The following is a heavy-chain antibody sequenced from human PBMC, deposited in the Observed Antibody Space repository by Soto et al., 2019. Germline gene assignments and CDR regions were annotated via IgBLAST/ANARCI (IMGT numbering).Heavy chain of an antibody. J-gene: IGHJ5*02. CDR3: AKDPLATASSIWFDP. Sequence: QLLESGGGLVQPGESLRLSCAASGFSFRSFAMSWVRQIPGEGLEWVSSISSSGDTTYDADSEKGRFTISRDNSKNTLYLQMNNLRAEDTAIYYCAKDPLATASSIWFDPWGQGSLVTVSS. D-gene: IGHD2-2*01. CDR2: ISSSGDTT. CDR1: GFSFRSFA. V-gene: IGHV3-23*01.